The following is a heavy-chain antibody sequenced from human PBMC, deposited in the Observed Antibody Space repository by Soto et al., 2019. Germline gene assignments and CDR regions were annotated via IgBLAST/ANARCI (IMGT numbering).Heavy chain of an antibody. J-gene: IGHJ6*01. CDR3: ARYCSPTSCTIRYGMDV. V-gene: IGHV3-23*01. CDR2: VSGSGGTT. Sequence: EVQLLESGGGLVQPGGSLRLSCVASGFTFRTYAMSWVRQAPREGLEWVSVVSGSGGTTYYAESVRGRFTISRDNSKSTLYLQMNSLRAEDSATYYCARYCSPTSCTIRYGMDVWGQGTTVPVSS. CDR1: GFTFRTYA. D-gene: IGHD2-15*01.